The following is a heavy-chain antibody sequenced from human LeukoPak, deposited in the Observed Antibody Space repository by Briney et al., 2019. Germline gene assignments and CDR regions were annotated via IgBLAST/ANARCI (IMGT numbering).Heavy chain of an antibody. Sequence: GASLRLSRAASAFPFSSISMKSVRQAPGKWLEWVAYISSSSATIYYADSVKGRFTISRDNAKNSLYLQMNSLRAEDTAMYYCARVHGAYPFDYWGQGTLVAVSS. CDR3: ARVHGAYPFDY. CDR1: AFPFSSIS. J-gene: IGHJ4*02. CDR2: ISSSSATI. D-gene: IGHD4/OR15-4a*01. V-gene: IGHV3-48*01.